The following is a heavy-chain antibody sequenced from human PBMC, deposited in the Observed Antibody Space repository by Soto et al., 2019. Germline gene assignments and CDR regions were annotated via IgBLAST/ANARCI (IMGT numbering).Heavy chain of an antibody. Sequence: EVQLVESGGGLVQPGRSLRLSCAASGFTFDDYAMHWVRQAPGKGLEWVSGISWNSGSIGYADSVKGRFTISRDNAKNSLYLQMNSLRAEDTALYYCAKDLINKGAFDIWGQGTMVTVSS. CDR1: GFTFDDYA. V-gene: IGHV3-9*01. CDR2: ISWNSGSI. J-gene: IGHJ3*02. CDR3: AKDLINKGAFDI.